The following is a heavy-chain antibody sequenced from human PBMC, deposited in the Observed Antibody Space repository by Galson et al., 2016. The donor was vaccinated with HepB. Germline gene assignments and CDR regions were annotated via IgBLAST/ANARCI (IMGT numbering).Heavy chain of an antibody. Sequence: SVKVSCKASGYTFTSYGISWVRQAPGQGLEWMGWISAYNGNANYAQKLRGRVTMTTDTSTSTVYMELRSLRSDDTAVYYCARDAVSGNYYCLDYWGQGTLVTVSS. CDR1: GYTFTSYG. CDR2: ISAYNGNA. D-gene: IGHD1-26*01. J-gene: IGHJ4*02. CDR3: ARDAVSGNYYCLDY. V-gene: IGHV1-18*01.